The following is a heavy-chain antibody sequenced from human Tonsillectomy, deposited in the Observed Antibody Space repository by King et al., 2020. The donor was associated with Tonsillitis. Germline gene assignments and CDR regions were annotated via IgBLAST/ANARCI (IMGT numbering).Heavy chain of an antibody. J-gene: IGHJ4*02. CDR2: IKQDGSEK. V-gene: IGHV3-7*04. Sequence: VQLVESGGGLVQPGGSLRLSCAASGFTFSSYWMSWVRQAPGKGLEWVANIKQDGSEKYYVDSVKGRFTISRDNGKNSLYLQMNSLRAEDTAVYYCARGGAVVVIGYFDYWGQGTLVTVSS. D-gene: IGHD3-22*01. CDR3: ARGGAVVVIGYFDY. CDR1: GFTFSSYW.